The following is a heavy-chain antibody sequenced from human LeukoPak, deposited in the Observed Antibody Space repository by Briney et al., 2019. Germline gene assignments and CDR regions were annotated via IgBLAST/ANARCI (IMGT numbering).Heavy chain of an antibody. CDR1: GGTFSSYA. CDR2: IIPILGTA. V-gene: IGHV1-69*13. Sequence: SVKVSCKASGGTFSSYAISWVRQAPGQGLEWMGGIIPILGTANYAQKFQGRVTITADESTSTAYMELSSLRSEDTAVYYCARSPSVPAAPYYFDYWGQGTLVTVSS. CDR3: ARSPSVPAAPYYFDY. J-gene: IGHJ4*02. D-gene: IGHD2-2*01.